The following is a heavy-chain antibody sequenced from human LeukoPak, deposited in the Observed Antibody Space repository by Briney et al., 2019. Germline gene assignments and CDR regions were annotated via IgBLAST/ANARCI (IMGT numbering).Heavy chain of an antibody. CDR2: ISYDGSNK. V-gene: IGHV3-30-3*01. CDR3: ARNYGDYPYYFDS. D-gene: IGHD4-17*01. J-gene: IGHJ4*02. Sequence: GGSLRLSCAASGFTFSSYAMHWVRQAPGKGLEWVAVISYDGSNKYYADSVKGRFTISRDNSKNTLYLQMNSLRAEDTAVYYCARNYGDYPYYFDSWGQGTLVTVSS. CDR1: GFTFSSYA.